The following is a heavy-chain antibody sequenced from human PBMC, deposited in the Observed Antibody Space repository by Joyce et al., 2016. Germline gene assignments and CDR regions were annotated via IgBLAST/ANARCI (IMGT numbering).Heavy chain of an antibody. Sequence: QTLSLTSDISGGSVSKNTAAWNWIRQSPSRGLEWLGRTYYTSKWYNEYADSVKSRIIINPDTSKNQFYLQLRSVTPEDTAMYYCAREVLNAFDYWSQGTLVTVSS. J-gene: IGHJ4*02. CDR2: TYYTSKWYN. V-gene: IGHV6-1*01. D-gene: IGHD3-16*01. CDR3: AREVLNAFDY. CDR1: GGSVSKNTAA.